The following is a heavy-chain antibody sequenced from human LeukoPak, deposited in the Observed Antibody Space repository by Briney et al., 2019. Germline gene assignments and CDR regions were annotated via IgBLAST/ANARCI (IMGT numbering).Heavy chain of an antibody. CDR2: ISTNGAGT. CDR1: GFTFSSYA. J-gene: IGHJ4*02. D-gene: IGHD3-3*01. V-gene: IGHV3-64*01. Sequence: GGSLRLSCAASGFTFSSYAMHWVRQAPGKGLEFVSAISTNGAGTYYANSVRGRFTISRDNPKNTLYLQMGSLRAEDMAVYYCARARWSGYYYFEYWGQGTLVTVSS. CDR3: ARARWSGYYYFEY.